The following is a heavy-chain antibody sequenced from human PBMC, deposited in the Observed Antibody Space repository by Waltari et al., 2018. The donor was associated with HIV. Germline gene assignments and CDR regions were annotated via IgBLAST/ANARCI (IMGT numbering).Heavy chain of an antibody. CDR1: GGSIGSYY. Sequence: QVQLQESGPGLVKPSETLSLTCTVSGGSIGSYYWSWLRQPPGKGLEWIGSIYYSGNTNYNASLKGRVTISVDTSKNQFSLNLSSVTAADTAVYYCARVDYNSFYYYYYMDVWGKGTTVTVAS. D-gene: IGHD4-4*01. V-gene: IGHV4-59*01. CDR3: ARVDYNSFYYYYYMDV. J-gene: IGHJ6*03. CDR2: IYYSGNT.